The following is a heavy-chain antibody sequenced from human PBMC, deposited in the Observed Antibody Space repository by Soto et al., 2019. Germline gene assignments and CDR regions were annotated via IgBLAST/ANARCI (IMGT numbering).Heavy chain of an antibody. D-gene: IGHD3-3*01. CDR1: GFTFSSYS. V-gene: IGHV3-48*01. Sequence: GGSLRLSCAASGFTFSSYSMNWVRQAPGKGLEWVSYISSSSSTIYYADSVKGRFTISRDNAKNSLYLQMNSLRAEDTAVYYCARNVLLRFLEWLPDYWGQGTLVTVSS. CDR2: ISSSSSTI. J-gene: IGHJ4*02. CDR3: ARNVLLRFLEWLPDY.